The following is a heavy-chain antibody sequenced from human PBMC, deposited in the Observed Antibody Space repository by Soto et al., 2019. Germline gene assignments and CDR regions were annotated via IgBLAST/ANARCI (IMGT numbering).Heavy chain of an antibody. CDR3: ARHVGSG. Sequence: SETLSLTCTVSGGSISSYYWSWIRQHPGKGLEWIGYSSYSGSTNYNPSLKSRVTISVDTSKNQFSLKLSSVTAADTAVYYCARHVGSGWGQGPLVTVSS. V-gene: IGHV4-59*08. J-gene: IGHJ4*02. CDR1: GGSISSYY. D-gene: IGHD6-19*01. CDR2: SSYSGST.